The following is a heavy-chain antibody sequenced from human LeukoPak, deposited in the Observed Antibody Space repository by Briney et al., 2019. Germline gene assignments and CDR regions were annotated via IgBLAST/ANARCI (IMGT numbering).Heavy chain of an antibody. CDR3: CLSSSSSNYYYYMDV. V-gene: IGHV4-34*01. CDR1: GGSFSGYY. J-gene: IGHJ6*03. D-gene: IGHD6-6*01. Sequence: SETLSLTCAAYGGSFSGYYWSWIPQPPGKGLEWVGEINHSGRTNYNPSLKSRVTISVDTSKNQFSLKLSSVTAADTAVYYCCLSSSSSNYYYYMDVWGKGTTVTVSS. CDR2: INHSGRT.